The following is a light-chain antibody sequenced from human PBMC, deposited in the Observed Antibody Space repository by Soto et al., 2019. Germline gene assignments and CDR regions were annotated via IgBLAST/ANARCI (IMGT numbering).Light chain of an antibody. CDR2: DAS. V-gene: IGKV3-11*01. J-gene: IGKJ1*01. CDR1: QSVSSK. Sequence: EIVLTQSPATLSLSPGERATLFCRASQSVSSKLAWYQQKSGQAPRLLIYDASNRASGIPARFTGSGSGTDFTLTISNLEPEDFAVYYCQQRSNWPRTFGQGTKVEIK. CDR3: QQRSNWPRT.